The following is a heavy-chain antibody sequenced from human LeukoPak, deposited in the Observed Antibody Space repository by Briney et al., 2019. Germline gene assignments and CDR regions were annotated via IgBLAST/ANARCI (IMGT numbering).Heavy chain of an antibody. D-gene: IGHD6-6*01. CDR3: AKVPYSSSASKVTDY. CDR2: IRYDGSNK. CDR1: GFTFSSYG. J-gene: IGHJ4*02. V-gene: IGHV3-30*02. Sequence: PGGSLRLSCAASGFTFSSYGMHWVRQAPGKGLEWVAFIRYDGSNKYYADSVKGRFTISRGNSKNTLYLQMNSLRAEDTAVYYCAKVPYSSSASKVTDYWGQGTLVTVSS.